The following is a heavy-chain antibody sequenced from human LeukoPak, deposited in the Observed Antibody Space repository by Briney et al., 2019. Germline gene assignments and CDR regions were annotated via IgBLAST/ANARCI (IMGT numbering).Heavy chain of an antibody. CDR1: GFTFMSYT. Sequence: GGSLRLSCAASGFTFMSYTMNWIRQAPGKGLEWVASISGSSTYIYYADSVKGRFTISRDSAKDSLYLQMNSLRAEDTAVYYCAREHPSTGLNWFDPWGQGTLVTVSS. D-gene: IGHD4-17*01. CDR3: AREHPSTGLNWFDP. CDR2: ISGSSTYI. V-gene: IGHV3-21*01. J-gene: IGHJ5*02.